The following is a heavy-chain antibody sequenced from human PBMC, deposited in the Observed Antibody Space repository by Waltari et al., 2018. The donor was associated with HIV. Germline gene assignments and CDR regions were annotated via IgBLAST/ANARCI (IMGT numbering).Heavy chain of an antibody. V-gene: IGHV3-66*01. CDR3: ASIAYCGGDCYPRGMDV. Sequence: EVQLVASGGGLVQPGGSLRLSWGASGIAVISHYMSWVRQAPETGLEWVSVIYSGGSTYYADSVKGRFTISRDNSKNTLYLQMNSLRAEDTAVYYCASIAYCGGDCYPRGMDVWGQGTTVTVSS. D-gene: IGHD2-21*02. J-gene: IGHJ6*02. CDR2: IYSGGST. CDR1: GIAVISHY.